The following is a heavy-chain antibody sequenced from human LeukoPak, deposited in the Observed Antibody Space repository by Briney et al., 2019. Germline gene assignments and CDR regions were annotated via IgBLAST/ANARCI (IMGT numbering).Heavy chain of an antibody. Sequence: ASVKVSCKASGYTFTGYYMHWVRQAPGQGLEWMGWINPNSGGTNYAQKFQGWVTMTRDTSISTAYMELSRLRSDDTAVYYCARRSGNVAVAFDYWGQGTLVTVSS. CDR1: GYTFTGYY. V-gene: IGHV1-2*04. CDR3: ARRSGNVAVAFDY. J-gene: IGHJ4*02. CDR2: INPNSGGT. D-gene: IGHD6-19*01.